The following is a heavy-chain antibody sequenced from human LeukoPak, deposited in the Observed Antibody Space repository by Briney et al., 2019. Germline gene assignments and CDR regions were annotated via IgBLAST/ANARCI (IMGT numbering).Heavy chain of an antibody. CDR2: VVYIGYT. J-gene: IGHJ6*02. Sequence: SETLSLTCTVSGGSISTYYWSWIRQPPGKGLEWIGYVVYIGYTNYNPSVKSRLTISVDRSMNQFSLKLRSVTAADTAVYYCARQPKPAGWFDGMDVWGQGTTVTVSS. CDR3: ARQPKPAGWFDGMDV. D-gene: IGHD3-10*01. V-gene: IGHV4-59*08. CDR1: GGSISTYY.